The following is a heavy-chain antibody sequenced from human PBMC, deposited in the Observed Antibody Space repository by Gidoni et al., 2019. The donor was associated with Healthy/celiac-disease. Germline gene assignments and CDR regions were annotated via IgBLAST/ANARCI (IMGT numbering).Heavy chain of an antibody. V-gene: IGHV3-9*01. CDR1: GFTFDDYA. CDR2: ISWNSGII. Sequence: EVQLVESGGVWVQPGGSLGLPCAAPGFTFDDYAMNWVRQAPGKGLEWVSGISWNSGIIDYADSVKGRFTISRDNAKNSLYLQMNSLRAEDTALYYCAKDITTHFTGPDYWGQGTLVTVSS. CDR3: AKDITTHFTGPDY. D-gene: IGHD1-20*01. J-gene: IGHJ4*02.